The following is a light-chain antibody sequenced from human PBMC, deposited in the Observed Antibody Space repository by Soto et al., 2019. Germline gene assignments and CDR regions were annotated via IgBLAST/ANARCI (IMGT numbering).Light chain of an antibody. CDR1: SGHNSYA. J-gene: IGLJ3*02. V-gene: IGLV4-69*01. Sequence: QSVLTQPPSAAASLGASVKLTCTLSSGHNSYAIAWHQQQPEKGPRYLMKLNSDGSHSKGDGIPDLFSGSSSGAERYLTISSLQSEDEPDYYCQTWSTDIRVFGGGTKLTVL. CDR3: QTWSTDIRV. CDR2: LNSDGSH.